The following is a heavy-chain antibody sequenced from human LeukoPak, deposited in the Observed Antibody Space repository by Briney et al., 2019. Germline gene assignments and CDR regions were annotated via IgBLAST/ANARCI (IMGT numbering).Heavy chain of an antibody. CDR2: IYYSGRT. CDR3: ARVLHFWSGSFDY. D-gene: IGHD3-3*02. J-gene: IGHJ4*02. Sequence: PSETLSLTCSVSGDSVSRSDSYWDWIRQPPGKGLEWIGTIYYSGRTYYSPSLKSRVTISVDTSKNQFSLKLSSVTAADTAVYYCARVLHFWSGSFDYWGQGTLVTVSS. V-gene: IGHV4-39*07. CDR1: GDSVSRSDSY.